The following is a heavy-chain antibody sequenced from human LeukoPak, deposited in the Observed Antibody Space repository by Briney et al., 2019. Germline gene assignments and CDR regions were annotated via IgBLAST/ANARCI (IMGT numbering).Heavy chain of an antibody. J-gene: IGHJ4*02. CDR2: ISGSSRHK. Sequence: PGGSLRLSCAASGCTFSSYTMNWVRQAPRKGLEGVSSISGSSRHKYYADSVKGRFTISRENAKNSLYLQMNSLRAADTAVYYCARTANFAAGYYVGSWAQGTLVTVSS. CDR3: ARTANFAAGYYVGS. D-gene: IGHD6-13*01. V-gene: IGHV3-21*01. CDR1: GCTFSSYT.